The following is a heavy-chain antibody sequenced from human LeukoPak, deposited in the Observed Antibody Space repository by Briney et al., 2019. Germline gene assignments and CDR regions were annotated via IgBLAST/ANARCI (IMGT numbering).Heavy chain of an antibody. CDR1: EFTVSNNY. J-gene: IGHJ5*02. CDR2: IYRDGNT. Sequence: GGSLRLSCTASEFTVSNNYMTWVRQAPGKGLEWVSVIYRDGNTYYADTVEGRFTISRDNSKNTLYLQMDSLRAEDTAVYYCAAQALAGKGNYFGPWGQGTLVTVSS. CDR3: AAQALAGKGNYFGP. V-gene: IGHV3-53*01. D-gene: IGHD6-19*01.